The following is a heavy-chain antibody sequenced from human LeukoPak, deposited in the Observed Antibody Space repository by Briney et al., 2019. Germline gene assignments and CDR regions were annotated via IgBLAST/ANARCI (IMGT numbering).Heavy chain of an antibody. V-gene: IGHV1-2*02. J-gene: IGHJ4*02. CDR3: ARGSIVGATFDYFDY. CDR2: INPNSGGT. CDR1: GYTFTGYY. D-gene: IGHD1-26*01. Sequence: ASVKVSCKASGYTFTGYYIHWVRQAPGQGLERMGWINPNSGGTNYAQKFQGRVTMTRDTSISTAYMDLSRLRSDDTAVYYCARGSIVGATFDYFDYWGQGTLVTVSS.